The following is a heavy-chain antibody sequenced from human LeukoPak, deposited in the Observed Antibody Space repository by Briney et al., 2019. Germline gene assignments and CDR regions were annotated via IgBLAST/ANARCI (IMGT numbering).Heavy chain of an antibody. V-gene: IGHV3-30*02. CDR1: GFTFSNYG. CDR2: IRYDGGNK. D-gene: IGHD3-3*01. CDR3: AKPLRFLEWLSRENYFDY. Sequence: PGGSLRLSCAASGFTFSNYGMHWVRKAPGKGLEWVAFIRYDGGNKYYADSVKGRFTISRDNSMDTLYLQMNSLRAEDTAVYYCAKPLRFLEWLSRENYFDYWGEGTLVTVSS. J-gene: IGHJ4*02.